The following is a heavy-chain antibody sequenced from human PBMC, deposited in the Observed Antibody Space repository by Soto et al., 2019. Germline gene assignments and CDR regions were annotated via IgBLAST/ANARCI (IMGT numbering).Heavy chain of an antibody. CDR1: GGSFSGYY. CDR2: INHSGST. CDR3: ARAGYSSGWYALVDY. D-gene: IGHD6-19*01. Sequence: QVQLQQWGAGLLKPSETLSLTCAVYGGSFSGYYWSWIRQPPGKGLEWIGEINHSGSTNYNPSLKVRVPISVDTSKNQFSLKLSSVTAADTAVYYCARAGYSSGWYALVDYWGQGTLVTVSS. V-gene: IGHV4-34*01. J-gene: IGHJ4*02.